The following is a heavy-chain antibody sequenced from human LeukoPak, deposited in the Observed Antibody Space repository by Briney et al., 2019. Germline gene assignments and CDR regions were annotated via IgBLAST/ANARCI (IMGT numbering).Heavy chain of an antibody. J-gene: IGHJ4*02. CDR2: INPSGGST. Sequence: ASVKVSCKASGYTFTSYYIHWVRQAPGQGLEWMGMINPSGGSTSYAQKFQGRVTMTRDTSTSTVYMELSSLRSDDTAVYYCAREAVAGARDFDYWGQGTLVTVSS. V-gene: IGHV1-46*01. CDR3: AREAVAGARDFDY. D-gene: IGHD6-19*01. CDR1: GYTFTSYY.